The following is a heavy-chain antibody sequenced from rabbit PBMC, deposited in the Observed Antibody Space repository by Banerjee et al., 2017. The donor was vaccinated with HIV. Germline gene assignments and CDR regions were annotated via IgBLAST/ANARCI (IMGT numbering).Heavy chain of an antibody. CDR1: GLDFSSSYW. CDR3: ARDTYDEYGDYIGWYFNL. J-gene: IGHJ4*01. CDR2: IYTGSSGST. D-gene: IGHD2-1*01. Sequence: EESGGDLVQPEGSLTLTCKASGLDFSSSYWICWVRQAPGKGLEWIACIYTGSSGSTVYANWAKGRFTVSKTSSTTVTLQMTSLTVADTATYFCARDTYDEYGDYIGWYFNLWGQGTLVTVS. V-gene: IGHV1S45*01.